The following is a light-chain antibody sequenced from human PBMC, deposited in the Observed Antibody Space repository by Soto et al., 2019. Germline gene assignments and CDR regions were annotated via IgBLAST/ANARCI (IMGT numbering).Light chain of an antibody. CDR1: QSVSSSY. CDR2: GAS. Sequence: EIVLTQSAGTLSLSPGERATLSCRASQSVSSSYLAWYQQKPGQAPRLLIYGASSRATGIPDRFSGSGSGTDFTLTISRLEPEDFAVYYCQQYGSSPWTFGQGTKVDIK. V-gene: IGKV3-20*01. CDR3: QQYGSSPWT. J-gene: IGKJ1*01.